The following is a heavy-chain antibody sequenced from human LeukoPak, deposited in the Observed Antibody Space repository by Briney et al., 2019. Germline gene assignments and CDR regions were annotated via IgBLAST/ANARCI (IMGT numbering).Heavy chain of an antibody. Sequence: SETLSLTCTVSGGSISSSSYYWGWIRQPPGKGLEWIGSIYYSGSTYYNPSLKSRVTISVDTSKNQFSLKLSSVTAADTAVYYCARGSSSYGRVRKYYFDYWGQGTLVTVSS. CDR2: IYYSGST. D-gene: IGHD6-13*01. CDR3: ARGSSSYGRVRKYYFDY. J-gene: IGHJ4*02. V-gene: IGHV4-39*01. CDR1: GGSISSSSYY.